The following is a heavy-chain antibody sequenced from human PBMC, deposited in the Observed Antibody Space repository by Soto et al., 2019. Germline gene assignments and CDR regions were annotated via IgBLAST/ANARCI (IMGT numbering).Heavy chain of an antibody. V-gene: IGHV4-59*08. D-gene: IGHD2-2*01. CDR2: IYSSGST. Sequence: SSETLSLTCTVSGGSINSYYWSWIRQSPEKGLEWIGYIYSSGSTNYNPSLKSRVTISVDTSKNQFSLKLSSVTAAATAVYYCERQYCISTRCYQYFDFWGQGTLVTVS. CDR1: GGSINSYY. CDR3: ERQYCISTRCYQYFDF. J-gene: IGHJ4*02.